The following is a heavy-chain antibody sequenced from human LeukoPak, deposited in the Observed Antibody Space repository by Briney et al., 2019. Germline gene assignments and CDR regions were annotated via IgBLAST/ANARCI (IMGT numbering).Heavy chain of an antibody. J-gene: IGHJ4*02. V-gene: IGHV3-64*01. Sequence: PGGSLRLSCAASGFTFSSYAMHWVRQAPGKGLEYVSAISTNGGSTYYAKSVKGRFTISRDNSKNTLYLQMGSLRAEDMAVYYCARATEPQFDTAIDYWGQGTLVTVSS. D-gene: IGHD5-18*01. CDR1: GFTFSSYA. CDR3: ARATEPQFDTAIDY. CDR2: ISTNGGST.